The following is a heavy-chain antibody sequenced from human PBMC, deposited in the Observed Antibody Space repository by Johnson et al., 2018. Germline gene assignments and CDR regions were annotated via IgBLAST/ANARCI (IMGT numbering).Heavy chain of an antibody. J-gene: IGHJ6*02. Sequence: QVQLVESGGGLVQPGRSLRLSCAASRFTSTYGMHWVRQAPGKGLEWVATISYDGTYKYYADYVKGRFTISRDNSKNTLYLQMNSLRAGDTAVYYCARGCRGCYGMDVWGQGTTVTVSS. V-gene: IGHV3-30*03. CDR1: RFTSTYG. CDR3: ARGCRGCYGMDV. D-gene: IGHD3-10*01. CDR2: ISYDGTYK.